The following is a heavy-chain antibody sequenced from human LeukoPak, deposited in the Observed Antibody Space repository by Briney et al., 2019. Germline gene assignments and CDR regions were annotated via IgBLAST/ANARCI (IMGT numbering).Heavy chain of an antibody. CDR2: INHSEST. J-gene: IGHJ6*04. Sequence: SETLSLTCAVYGGSFSSGYYWSWIRHSPGKGLEWIGEINHSESTIYSPSLRSRVTISVDTSKKHFSLKLSSVTAAVTGLYYCARSKVTAYSYSGLDVWGKGTTVTVSS. CDR1: GGSFSSGYY. CDR3: ARSKVTAYSYSGLDV. V-gene: IGHV4-34*01. D-gene: IGHD2-21*02.